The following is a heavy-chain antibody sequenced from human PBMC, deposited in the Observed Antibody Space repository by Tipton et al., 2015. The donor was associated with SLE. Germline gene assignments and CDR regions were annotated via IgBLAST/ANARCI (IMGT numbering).Heavy chain of an antibody. Sequence: TLSLTCTVSGGSISSSSYYWGWIRQPPGKGLEWIGSIYYSGSAYYNPSLKSRVTISVDTSKNHFALKLSSVTAADTAVYYCARGWVEEGLEEGDWFDSWGQGTLVTVSS. V-gene: IGHV4-39*06. CDR1: GGSISSSSYY. J-gene: IGHJ5*01. CDR2: IYYSGSA. CDR3: ARGWVEEGLEEGDWFDS. D-gene: IGHD1-1*01.